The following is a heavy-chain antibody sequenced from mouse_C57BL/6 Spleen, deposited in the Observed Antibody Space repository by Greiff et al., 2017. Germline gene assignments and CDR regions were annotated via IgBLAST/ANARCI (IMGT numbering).Heavy chain of an antibody. V-gene: IGHV1-54*01. D-gene: IGHD3-3*01. CDR2: INPGSGGT. J-gene: IGHJ3*01. CDR1: GYAFTNYL. CDR3: ARRGTAPFAY. Sequence: VKLQESGAELVRPGTSVKVSCKASGYAFTNYLIEWVKQRPGQGLEWIGVINPGSGGTNYNETFKGKATLTADKSSSTAYMQLSSLTSEDSAVYFCARRGTAPFAYWGQGTLVTVSA.